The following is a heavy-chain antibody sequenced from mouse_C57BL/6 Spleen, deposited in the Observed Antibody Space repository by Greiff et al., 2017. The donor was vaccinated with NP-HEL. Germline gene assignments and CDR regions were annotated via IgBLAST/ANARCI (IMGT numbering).Heavy chain of an antibody. CDR2: ISSGSSTI. Sequence: EVRLMESGGGLVKPGGSLKLSCAASGFTFSDYGMHWVRQAPEKGLEWVAYISSGSSTIYYADTVKGRFTISRDNAKNTLFLQMTSLRCEDTAMYDWSRDGNYDYGYFDVWGTGTTVTVSS. CDR3: SRDGNYDYGYFDV. D-gene: IGHD2-1*01. V-gene: IGHV5-17*01. J-gene: IGHJ1*03. CDR1: GFTFSDYG.